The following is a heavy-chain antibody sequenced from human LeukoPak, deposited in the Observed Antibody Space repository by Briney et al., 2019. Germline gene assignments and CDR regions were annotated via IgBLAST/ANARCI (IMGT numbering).Heavy chain of an antibody. Sequence: PSETLSLTCTVSGGSISSYYWSWIRQPPGKGLEWIGYIYYSGSTNYNPSLKSRVTISVDTSKNQFSLKLSSVTAADTAIYYCARYTSSWYSHWFDPWGQGTLVTVSS. CDR1: GGSISSYY. CDR2: IYYSGST. CDR3: ARYTSSWYSHWFDP. V-gene: IGHV4-59*01. D-gene: IGHD6-13*01. J-gene: IGHJ5*02.